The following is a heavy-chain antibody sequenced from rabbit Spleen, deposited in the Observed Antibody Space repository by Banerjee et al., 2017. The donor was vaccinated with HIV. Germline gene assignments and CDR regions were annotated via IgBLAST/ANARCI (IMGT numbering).Heavy chain of an antibody. CDR1: GFDFSTYS. D-gene: IGHD2-1*01. CDR2: IEPIFANT. CDR3: VRDQAGDADYGPYYLNL. J-gene: IGHJ4*01. V-gene: IGHV1S7*01. Sequence: QLTETGGGLVQPGGSLKLSCQASGFDFSTYSMSWDRQAPGKGLEWIGFIEPIFANTFYANWVNGRFTISSHNAQNTLYLQLSSLTAADTATYFCVRDQAGDADYGPYYLNLWGPGTLVTVS.